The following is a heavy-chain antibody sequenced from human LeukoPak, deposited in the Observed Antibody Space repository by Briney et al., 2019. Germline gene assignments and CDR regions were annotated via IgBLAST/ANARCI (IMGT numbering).Heavy chain of an antibody. V-gene: IGHV3-30*03. D-gene: IGHD7-27*01. Sequence: GGSLRLSCAASGFTFSSYGMHWVRQAPGKGLEWVAVISYDGSSKYYADSVKGRFTISRDNVKNTLYLQMNSLRAEDTAVYYCARDPHPWGSYYYYGMDVWGQGTTVTVSS. J-gene: IGHJ6*02. CDR3: ARDPHPWGSYYYYGMDV. CDR2: ISYDGSSK. CDR1: GFTFSSYG.